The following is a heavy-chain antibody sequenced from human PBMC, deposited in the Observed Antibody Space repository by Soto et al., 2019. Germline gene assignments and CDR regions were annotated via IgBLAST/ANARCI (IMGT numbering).Heavy chain of an antibody. CDR1: GFTFNKYA. CDR3: ARDLSVVFDY. CDR2: ITDSGAAS. D-gene: IGHD2-15*01. J-gene: IGHJ4*02. V-gene: IGHV3-23*01. Sequence: GGSVRLSCTASGFTFNKYAMSWVRQAPGKGLEWVSAITDSGAASHYADSVKGRFTVSRDNSKNTLYLQMNSLRADDTAVYYCARDLSVVFDYWGQGTLVTVSS.